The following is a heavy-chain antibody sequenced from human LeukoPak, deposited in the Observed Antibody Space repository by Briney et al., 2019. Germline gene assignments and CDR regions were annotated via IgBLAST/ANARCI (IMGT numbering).Heavy chain of an antibody. D-gene: IGHD6-19*01. CDR2: ISYSGST. J-gene: IGHJ4*02. V-gene: IGHV4-59*08. CDR1: GDSISGYY. CDR3: ARPIIPRYSSGWYY. Sequence: SETLSLTCTVSGDSISGYYWSWIRQPPGKGLEWIGYISYSGSTSYNPSLKSRVTISLDTSKNHLSLKLSSVTASDTAVYYCARPIIPRYSSGWYYWGQGTLVTVSS.